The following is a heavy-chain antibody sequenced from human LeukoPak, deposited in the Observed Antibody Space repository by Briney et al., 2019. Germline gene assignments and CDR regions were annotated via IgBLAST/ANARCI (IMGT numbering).Heavy chain of an antibody. J-gene: IGHJ5*02. CDR2: IYYSXST. CDR1: GXXXIXSSXY. Sequence: PSETLSLTCIVXGXXXIXSSXYXGXXRXXXXKGXEXIGNIYYSXSTYYXPSLKSRVTISVDTSXNQISLKLSSVTAADTAVYYCARQVRKCXTIXCQNEDWFDPWGQGTLVTVSS. D-gene: IGHD3-10*01. CDR3: ARQVRKCXTIXCQNEDWFDP. V-gene: IGHV4-39*01.